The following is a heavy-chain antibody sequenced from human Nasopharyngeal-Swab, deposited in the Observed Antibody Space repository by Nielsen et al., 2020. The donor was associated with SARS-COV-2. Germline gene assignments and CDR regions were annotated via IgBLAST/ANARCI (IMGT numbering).Heavy chain of an antibody. J-gene: IGHJ4*02. CDR2: ISYDGSNK. CDR1: GFTFSSYT. Sequence: GGSLRLSCAASGFTFSSYTMHWVRQAPGKGPEWVAVISYDGSNKYYADSVKGRFTISRDNSKNTLYLQMNSLRAEDTAVYYCARYYDSSGCLDYWGQGTLVTVSS. CDR3: ARYYDSSGCLDY. V-gene: IGHV3-30-3*01. D-gene: IGHD3-22*01.